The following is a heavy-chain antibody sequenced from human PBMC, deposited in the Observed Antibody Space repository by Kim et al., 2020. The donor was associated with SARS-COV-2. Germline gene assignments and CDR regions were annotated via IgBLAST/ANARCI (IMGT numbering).Heavy chain of an antibody. CDR3: ARGRSYYYGSGSYYGQYYYYYGMDV. D-gene: IGHD3-10*01. V-gene: IGHV4-34*01. CDR2: INHSGST. CDR1: GGSFSGYY. Sequence: SETLSLTCAVYGGSFSGYYWSWIRQPPGKGLEWIGEINHSGSTNYNPSLKSRVTISVDTSKNQFSLKLSSVTAADTAVYYCARGRSYYYGSGSYYGQYYYYYGMDVWGQGTTVTVSS. J-gene: IGHJ6*02.